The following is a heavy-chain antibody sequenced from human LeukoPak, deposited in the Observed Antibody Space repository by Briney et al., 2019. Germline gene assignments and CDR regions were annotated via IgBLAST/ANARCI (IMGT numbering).Heavy chain of an antibody. CDR1: GFTVSTNY. CDR2: IYTGGNT. Sequence: GGSLRLSCAAPGFTVSTNYMSWVRQAPGKGLEWVSVIYTGGNTYYADSVKGRFTISRDNSKNTLYLQMNSLRAEDTAVYYCARDGLVQYFDYWGQGTLVTVSS. V-gene: IGHV3-53*01. J-gene: IGHJ4*02. D-gene: IGHD3-3*01. CDR3: ARDGLVQYFDY.